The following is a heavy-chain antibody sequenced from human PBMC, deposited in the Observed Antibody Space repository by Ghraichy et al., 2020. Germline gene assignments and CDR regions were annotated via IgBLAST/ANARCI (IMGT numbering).Heavy chain of an antibody. CDR2: ISGFNGNT. Sequence: ASVKVSCKTSGYTFRNYGISWVRQAPGQGLEWMGWISGFNGNTNYAQKFQGRLTMRTDTSTTTVYMELRSLISDDTAVYYCARDRESGSAGHGGYWGQGTLVTVSS. J-gene: IGHJ4*02. CDR3: ARDRESGSAGHGGY. V-gene: IGHV1-18*04. D-gene: IGHD5-12*01. CDR1: GYTFRNYG.